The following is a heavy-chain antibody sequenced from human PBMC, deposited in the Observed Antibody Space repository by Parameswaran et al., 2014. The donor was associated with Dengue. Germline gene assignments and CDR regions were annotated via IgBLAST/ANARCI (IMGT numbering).Heavy chain of an antibody. D-gene: IGHD5-18*01. Sequence: VRQAPGKGLVWVSRINSDGSSTSYADSVKGRFTISRDNAKNTLYLQMNSLRAEDTAVYYCARVGVSEGYSYGFWGQNYYYGIDVWGQGTTVTVSS. CDR2: INSDGSST. CDR3: ARVGVSEGYSYGFWGQNYYYGIDV. J-gene: IGHJ6*02. V-gene: IGHV3-74*01.